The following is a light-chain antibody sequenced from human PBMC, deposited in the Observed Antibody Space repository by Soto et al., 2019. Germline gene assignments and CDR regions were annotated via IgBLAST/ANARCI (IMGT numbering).Light chain of an antibody. Sequence: SYELTQPPSVSVAPGQTARLTCGGNNIGSKSVHWYQQKPGQAPVLVVYGDSDRPSGITERFSGSNSGNTATLTISRVEAGDEADYYCQVWDSSSDHVVFGGGTKLTVL. CDR1: NIGSKS. V-gene: IGLV3-21*02. CDR3: QVWDSSSDHVV. J-gene: IGLJ2*01. CDR2: GDS.